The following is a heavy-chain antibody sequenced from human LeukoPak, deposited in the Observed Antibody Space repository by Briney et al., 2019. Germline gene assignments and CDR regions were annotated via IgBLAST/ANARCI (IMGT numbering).Heavy chain of an antibody. J-gene: IGHJ4*02. CDR2: IKQDGSET. CDR3: ARETPRRGETRDGYR. D-gene: IGHD5-24*01. CDR1: GFTFSSYS. V-gene: IGHV3-7*01. Sequence: GGSLRLSCAASGFTFSSYSMNWVRQAPGKGLECLANIKQDGSETYYADSVKGRFTISRDNAKNSLYLQMNSLRAEDTAVYYCARETPRRGETRDGYRWGQGTLVTVSS.